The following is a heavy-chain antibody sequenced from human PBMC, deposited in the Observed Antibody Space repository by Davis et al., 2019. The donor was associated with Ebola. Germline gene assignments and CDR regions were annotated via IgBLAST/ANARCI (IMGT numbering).Heavy chain of an antibody. V-gene: IGHV3-7*01. Sequence: LSLTCAASGFTFSSYWMSWVRQAPGKGLEWVANIKQDGSEKYYVDSVKGRFTISRDNSKNTLYLQMNSLRAEDTAVYYCARAFLRLGGTKATIDYWGQGTLVTVSS. J-gene: IGHJ4*02. CDR1: GFTFSSYW. CDR2: IKQDGSEK. D-gene: IGHD3-16*01. CDR3: ARAFLRLGGTKATIDY.